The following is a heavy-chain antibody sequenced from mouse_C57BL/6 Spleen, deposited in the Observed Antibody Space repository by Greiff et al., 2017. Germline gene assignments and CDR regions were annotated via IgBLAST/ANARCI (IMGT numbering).Heavy chain of an antibody. D-gene: IGHD2-2*01. Sequence: VQLQQSGAELVKPGASVKISCKASGYAFSSYWMNWVKQRPGKGLEWIGQIYPGDGDTNYNGKFKCKATLTADKSSSTAYMQLSSLTSEDAAVYFSAREGVVTTPRYFDVWGTGTTVTVSS. CDR1: GYAFSSYW. V-gene: IGHV1-80*01. CDR2: IYPGDGDT. J-gene: IGHJ1*03. CDR3: AREGVVTTPRYFDV.